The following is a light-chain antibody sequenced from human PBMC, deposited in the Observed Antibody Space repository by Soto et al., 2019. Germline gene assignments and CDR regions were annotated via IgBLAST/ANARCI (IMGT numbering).Light chain of an antibody. J-gene: IGKJ4*01. CDR1: QGIDNF. V-gene: IGKV1-16*01. CDR3: QQYSSYPLT. Sequence: DIQMTQSPSSLSASLGDRIIITCRASQGIDNFLTWFQQIPGKAPKPLIYAASSLLSGVPSRFSGSGYGTDFTLTISGLQPGDLATYYCQQYSSYPLTFGGWTNVEI. CDR2: AAS.